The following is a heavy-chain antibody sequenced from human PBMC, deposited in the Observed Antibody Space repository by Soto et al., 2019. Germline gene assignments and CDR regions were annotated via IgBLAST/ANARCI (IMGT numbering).Heavy chain of an antibody. CDR1: GGSITGYY. CDR2: IHHSGST. V-gene: IGHV4-59*08. D-gene: IGHD4-4*01. CDR3: ARHSYYSNPLRFDP. Sequence: SETLSLTCTVSGGSITGYYWSWIRQPPGKGPEWIGNIHHSGSTNYNPSLKSRVTISVDTSKNQFSLRLSSVTAAETAVYYCARHSYYSNPLRFDPWGQGTLVTVS. J-gene: IGHJ5*02.